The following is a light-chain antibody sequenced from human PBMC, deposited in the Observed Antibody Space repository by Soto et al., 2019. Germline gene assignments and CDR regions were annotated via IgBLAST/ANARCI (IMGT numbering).Light chain of an antibody. CDR2: DAS. CDR1: QSVSSY. J-gene: IGKJ4*01. CDR3: QQRSNWRT. Sequence: EIVLTQSPATLSLSPGERATLSCRASQSVSSYLAWYQQKPGQAPRLLIYDASNRATGIPARFSGSGSGTDFTLTISSLEPEDFALYYCQQRSNWRTFGGGTKVDIK. V-gene: IGKV3-11*01.